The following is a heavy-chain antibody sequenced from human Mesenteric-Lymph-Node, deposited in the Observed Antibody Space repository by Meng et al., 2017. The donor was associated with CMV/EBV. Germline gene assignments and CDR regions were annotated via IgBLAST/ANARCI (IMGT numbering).Heavy chain of an antibody. CDR2: VNQDGSVQ. CDR3: ARIHDFWSGYIYGMDV. CDR1: GFTLGRYW. J-gene: IGHJ6*02. Sequence: GESLKISCAASGFTLGRYWMSWVRQAPGKGLEWVANVNQDGSVQYFLDSVKGRFTISRDRATNLLYLQMNSLRAEDTAVYYCARIHDFWSGYIYGMDVWGQGTTVTVSS. V-gene: IGHV3-7*01. D-gene: IGHD3-3*01.